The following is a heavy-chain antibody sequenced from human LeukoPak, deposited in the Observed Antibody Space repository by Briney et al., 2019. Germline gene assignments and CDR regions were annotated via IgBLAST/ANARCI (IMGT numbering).Heavy chain of an antibody. CDR3: ARDWSPYYYDSSGYQLDY. D-gene: IGHD3-22*01. J-gene: IGHJ4*02. CDR1: GFTLRSYW. V-gene: IGHV3-7*01. CDR2: IKQDGSEK. Sequence: GGSLRLSCAASGFTLRSYWMSWVRQAPGKGLEWVANIKQDGSEKYYVDSVKGRFTISRDNAKNSLYLQMNSLRAEDTAVYYCARDWSPYYYDSSGYQLDYWGQGTLVTVSS.